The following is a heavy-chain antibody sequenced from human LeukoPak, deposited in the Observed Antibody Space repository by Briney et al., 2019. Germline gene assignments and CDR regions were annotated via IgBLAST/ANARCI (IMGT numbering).Heavy chain of an antibody. CDR3: ARGGYDSSGYLYYFDY. CDR2: IYYSGST. V-gene: IGHV4-59*01. Sequence: SSETLSLTCTVSGGSISSYYWSWIRQPPGKGLEWIGYIYYSGSTNYNPSLKSRVTISVDTSKNQFSLKLSSVTAADTAVYYCARGGYDSSGYLYYFDYWGQGTLVTVSS. CDR1: GGSISSYY. D-gene: IGHD3-22*01. J-gene: IGHJ4*02.